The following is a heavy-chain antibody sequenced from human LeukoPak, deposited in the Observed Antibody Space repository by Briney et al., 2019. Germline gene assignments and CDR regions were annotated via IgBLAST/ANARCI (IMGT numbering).Heavy chain of an antibody. CDR1: GGSFSGYY. CDR3: AREGAMARGEDTFDY. D-gene: IGHD3-10*01. CDR2: INHSGST. J-gene: IGHJ4*02. V-gene: IGHV4-34*01. Sequence: SETLSLTCAVYGGSFSGYYWSWIRQPPGKGLEWIGEINHSGSTNYNPSLKSRVTISVDTSKNQFSLKLSSVTAADTAVYYCAREGAMARGEDTFDYWGQGTLVTVSS.